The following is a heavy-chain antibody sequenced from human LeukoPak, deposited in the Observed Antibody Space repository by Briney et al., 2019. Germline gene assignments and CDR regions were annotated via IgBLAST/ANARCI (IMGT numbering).Heavy chain of an antibody. CDR1: GLTVSSSY. D-gene: IGHD3-22*01. Sequence: GGSLRLSCAASGLTVSSSYMSWVRQTPGKGLEWVSVIDTGGNIHYADSVKGRFTISRDNSKNTLYLQMNSLRVEDTAIYYCARDRGYDSSGYSPYFDYWGQGTLVTVSS. CDR3: ARDRGYDSSGYSPYFDY. V-gene: IGHV3-53*01. CDR2: IDTGGNI. J-gene: IGHJ4*02.